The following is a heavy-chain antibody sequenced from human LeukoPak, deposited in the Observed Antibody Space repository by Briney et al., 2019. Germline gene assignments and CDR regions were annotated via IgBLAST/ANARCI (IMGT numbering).Heavy chain of an antibody. CDR1: GYSISSGYY. D-gene: IGHD3-9*01. CDR3: ARTLLYYDILTGYPTYYFDY. Sequence: SETLSLTCTVSGYSISSGYYWGWIRQPPGKGLEWIGSIYYSGSTYYNPSLKSRVTISVDTSKNQFSLKLSSVTAADTAVYYCARTLLYYDILTGYPTYYFDYWGQGTLVTVSS. V-gene: IGHV4-38-2*02. CDR2: IYYSGST. J-gene: IGHJ4*02.